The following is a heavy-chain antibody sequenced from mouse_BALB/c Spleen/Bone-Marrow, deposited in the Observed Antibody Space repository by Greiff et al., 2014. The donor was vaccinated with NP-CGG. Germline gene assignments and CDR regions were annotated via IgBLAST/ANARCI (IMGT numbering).Heavy chain of an antibody. D-gene: IGHD1-1*01. CDR3: ARHYYGSSDAMDY. J-gene: IGHJ4*01. CDR1: GYTFTNYW. V-gene: IGHV1S132*01. CDR2: IFPGTGTT. Sequence: VQLVESGAELVKPGATVKLSCKTSGYTFTNYWIQWVKQRPGQGLGWIGEIFPGTGTTYYNEKFKGKATLTIDTSSSTAYMQLSSLTSEDSAVYFCARHYYGSSDAMDYWGQGTSVTVSS.